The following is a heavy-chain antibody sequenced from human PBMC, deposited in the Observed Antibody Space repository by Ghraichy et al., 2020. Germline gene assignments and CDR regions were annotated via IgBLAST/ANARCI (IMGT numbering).Heavy chain of an antibody. CDR3: ARHDARKQQLVGPMVIGRFDY. V-gene: IGHV4-34*01. J-gene: IGHJ4*02. D-gene: IGHD6-13*01. CDR2: INHSGST. Sequence: SETLSLTCAVYGGSFSGYYWSWIRQPPGKGLEWIGEINHSGSTNYNPSLKSRVTISVDTSKNQFSLKLSSVTAADTAVYYCARHDARKQQLVGPMVIGRFDYWGQGTLVTVSS. CDR1: GGSFSGYY.